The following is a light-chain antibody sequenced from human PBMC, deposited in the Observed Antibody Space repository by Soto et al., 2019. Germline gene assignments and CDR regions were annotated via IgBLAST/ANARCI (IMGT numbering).Light chain of an antibody. Sequence: DIHLTQSPSSLSASVVERVTITCRASQAITNNLAWYQQKPGNPPRLLIYEESTLHSGVPSRFSGRKVGTQFILTIDSLQPEDFATYYCQQVKSYPRTFGGGTKVDIK. J-gene: IGKJ4*01. V-gene: IGKV1-9*01. CDR2: EES. CDR3: QQVKSYPRT. CDR1: QAITNN.